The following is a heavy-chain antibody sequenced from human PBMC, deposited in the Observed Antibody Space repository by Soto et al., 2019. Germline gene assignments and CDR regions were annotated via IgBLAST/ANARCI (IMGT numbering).Heavy chain of an antibody. D-gene: IGHD5-12*01. V-gene: IGHV3-23*01. CDR3: AKDKGKMATILTIDY. CDR1: GFTFSNYA. Sequence: GGSLRLSCAASGFTFSNYAMSWVRQAPGKGLEWVSGIGGSGSNTYYADSVKGRFTISRDNSKNTLYLQMNSLRAEDTAVYYCAKDKGKMATILTIDYWGQGTLVTVSS. J-gene: IGHJ4*02. CDR2: IGGSGSNT.